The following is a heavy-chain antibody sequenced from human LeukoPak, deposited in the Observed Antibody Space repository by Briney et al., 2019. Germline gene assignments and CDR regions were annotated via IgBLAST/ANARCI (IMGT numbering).Heavy chain of an antibody. CDR2: IYYSGST. CDR1: GGSISSYY. J-gene: IGHJ5*02. V-gene: IGHV4-59*01. CDR3: ARARYNWFDP. Sequence: PSETLSLTCTASGGSISSYYWSWIRQPPGKGLEWIGYIYYSGSTNYNPSLKSRVTISVDTSKNQFSLDLSSVTAADTAVYYCARARYNWFDPWGQGTLVTVSS.